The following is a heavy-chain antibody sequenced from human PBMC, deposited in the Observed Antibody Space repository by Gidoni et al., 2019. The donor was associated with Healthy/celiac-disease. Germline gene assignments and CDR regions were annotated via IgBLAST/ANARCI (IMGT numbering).Heavy chain of an antibody. CDR3: AKEGGYCSGGSCYWDYYYYMDV. D-gene: IGHD2-15*01. J-gene: IGHJ6*03. CDR1: GFTFSSYG. CDR2: ISYDGSNK. V-gene: IGHV3-30*18. Sequence: QVQLVESGGGVVQPGRSLRLSCAASGFTFSSYGMHWVRQAPGKGLEWVAVISYDGSNKYYADSVKGRFTISRDNSKNTLYLQMNSLRAEDTAVYYCAKEGGYCSGGSCYWDYYYYMDVWGKGTTVTVS.